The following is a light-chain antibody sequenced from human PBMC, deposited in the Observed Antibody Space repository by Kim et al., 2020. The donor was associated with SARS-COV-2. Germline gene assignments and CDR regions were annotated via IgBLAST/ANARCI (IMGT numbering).Light chain of an antibody. CDR1: SSDIGGYNS. V-gene: IGLV2-14*03. J-gene: IGLJ1*01. CDR2: DVY. CDR3: CSYTSSSTDV. Sequence: QSALTQPASVSGSPGQSITISCSGTSSDIGGYNSVSWYQQHPGKAPKLLIYDVYKRPSGVSNRFSGSKSGNTASLTISGLQAEDEADYYCCSYTSSSTDVFGTGTKVTVL.